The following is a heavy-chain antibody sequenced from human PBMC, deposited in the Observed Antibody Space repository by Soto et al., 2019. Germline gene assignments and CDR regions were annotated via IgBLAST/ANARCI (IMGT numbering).Heavy chain of an antibody. CDR3: ARNPSRTLIRYCSGGSCYSDY. Sequence: ASVKVSCKASGYTFTSYGISWVRQAPGQGLEWMGWISAYNGNTNYAQKLQGRVTMTTDTSTSTAYMELRSLRSDDTAVYYCARNPSRTLIRYCSGGSCYSDYWGQGTLVTVSS. CDR1: GYTFTSYG. J-gene: IGHJ4*02. CDR2: ISAYNGNT. V-gene: IGHV1-18*01. D-gene: IGHD2-15*01.